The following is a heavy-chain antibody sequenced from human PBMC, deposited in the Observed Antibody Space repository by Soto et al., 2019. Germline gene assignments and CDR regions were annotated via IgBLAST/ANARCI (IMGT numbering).Heavy chain of an antibody. J-gene: IGHJ4*02. Sequence: GGSLRLSCAASGFTFSDYYMSWIRQAPGKGLEWVSYISSSGSTIYYADSVKGRFTISRDNAKNSLYLQMNSLRAEDAAVYYCASRNWNDGPYFDYWGQGTLVTVSS. D-gene: IGHD1-1*01. CDR3: ASRNWNDGPYFDY. CDR2: ISSSGSTI. V-gene: IGHV3-11*01. CDR1: GFTFSDYY.